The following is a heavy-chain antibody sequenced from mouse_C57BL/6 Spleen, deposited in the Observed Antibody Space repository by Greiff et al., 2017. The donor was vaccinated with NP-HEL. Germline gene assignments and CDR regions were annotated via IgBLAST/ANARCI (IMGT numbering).Heavy chain of an antibody. CDR3: ARCYGSSYSLYFDY. D-gene: IGHD1-1*01. Sequence: VQLQQPGAELVRPGTSVKLSCKASGYTFTSYWMHWVKQRPGQGLEWIGVIDPSDSYTNYNQKFKGKATLTVDTSSSTAYMQLSSLTSEDSAVYYCARCYGSSYSLYFDYWGQGTTLTVSS. CDR1: GYTFTSYW. V-gene: IGHV1-59*01. J-gene: IGHJ2*01. CDR2: IDPSDSYT.